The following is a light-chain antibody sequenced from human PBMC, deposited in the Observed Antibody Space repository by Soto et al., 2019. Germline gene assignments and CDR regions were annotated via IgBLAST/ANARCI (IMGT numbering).Light chain of an antibody. J-gene: IGLJ2*01. CDR1: SSDVGGYNY. CDR3: SSYTTSGSLV. V-gene: IGLV2-14*01. Sequence: QSVLTQPASLSGSPGQSITISCTGTSSDVGGYNYVSWYQQHPGKAPKLMIYDVSNRPSGVSNRFSGSKSGNTASLTISGLKAEDEADYYCSSYTTSGSLVFGGGTKLTV. CDR2: DVS.